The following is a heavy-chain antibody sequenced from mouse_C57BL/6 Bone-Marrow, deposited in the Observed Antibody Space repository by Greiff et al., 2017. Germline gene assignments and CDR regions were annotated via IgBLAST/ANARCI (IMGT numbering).Heavy chain of an antibody. CDR2: IDPSDSYT. V-gene: IGHV1-59*01. J-gene: IGHJ3*01. CDR3: ARIYYDYGGFAY. CDR1: GYTFTSYW. Sequence: QVQLKQPGAELVRPGTSVKLSCKASGYTFTSYWMHWVKQRPGQGLEWIGVIDPSDSYTNYNQKFKGKATLTVDTSSSTAYMQLSSLTSEDSAVYYCARIYYDYGGFAYWGQGTLVTVSA. D-gene: IGHD2-4*01.